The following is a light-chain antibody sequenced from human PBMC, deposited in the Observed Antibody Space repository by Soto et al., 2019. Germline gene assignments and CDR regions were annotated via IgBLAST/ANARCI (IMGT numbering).Light chain of an antibody. CDR2: DVS. CDR1: SSDVGGYNY. Sequence: QSALTQPASVSGSPGQSITISCTGTSSDVGGYNYVSWYQQHPGKAPKLMIYDVSNRPSGVSNRFSGSKSGTTASLPISGLQAEDEADYYCSSYTSSSTLVLGGGTKLTVL. CDR3: SSYTSSSTLV. V-gene: IGLV2-14*01. J-gene: IGLJ2*01.